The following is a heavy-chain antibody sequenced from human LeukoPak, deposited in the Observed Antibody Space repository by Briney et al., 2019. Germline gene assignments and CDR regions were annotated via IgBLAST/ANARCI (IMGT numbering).Heavy chain of an antibody. V-gene: IGHV3-7*01. CDR3: ARGPSGYHNT. D-gene: IGHD5-12*01. CDR1: GFTFSSYW. CDR2: IKQGGSQK. J-gene: IGHJ4*02. Sequence: GGSLRLSCAASGFTFSSYWMSWVRQAPGKGLEWVANIKQGGSQKNYVDSVRGRFTIDRDDAKNSLYLRMNSLRAEDTAVYYCARGPSGYHNTGGQGTLVTVSS.